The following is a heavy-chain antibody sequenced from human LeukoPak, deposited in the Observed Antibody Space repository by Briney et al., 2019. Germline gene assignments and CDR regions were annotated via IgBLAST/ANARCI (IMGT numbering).Heavy chain of an antibody. D-gene: IGHD6-13*01. V-gene: IGHV1-18*01. Sequence: GASVNVSCKASGYNFATYGFCWVRQAPGHGLEWMGWISANNGKTAYAQKFQGRVTLTTDTSTTTAYLELRTLRPDDTAVYYCAEVAGDRMDYWGQGTLVTVSS. J-gene: IGHJ4*02. CDR2: ISANNGKT. CDR1: GYNFATYG. CDR3: AEVAGDRMDY.